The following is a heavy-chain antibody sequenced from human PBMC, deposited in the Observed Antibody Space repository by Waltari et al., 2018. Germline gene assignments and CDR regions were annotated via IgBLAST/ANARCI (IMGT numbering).Heavy chain of an antibody. V-gene: IGHV1-8*01. Sequence: QVQLVQSGAEVKKPGASVKVSCKASGYTFTSYDINWVRQATGQGLEWMGWMNPNSGNTGYAQKFQGRVTMTRNTSISTAYMELSSLRSEDTAVYYCAIITGTTNYYYYYMDVWGKGTTVTVSS. D-gene: IGHD1-7*01. J-gene: IGHJ6*03. CDR2: MNPNSGNT. CDR3: AIITGTTNYYYYYMDV. CDR1: GYTFTSYD.